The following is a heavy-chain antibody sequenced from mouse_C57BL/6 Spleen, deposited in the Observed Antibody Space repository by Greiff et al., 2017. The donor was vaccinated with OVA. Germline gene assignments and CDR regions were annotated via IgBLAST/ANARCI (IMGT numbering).Heavy chain of an antibody. D-gene: IGHD1-1*02. V-gene: IGHV1-52*01. CDR2: IDPSDSET. CDR1: GYTFTSYW. CDR3: ARLGGVYYFDY. J-gene: IGHJ2*01. Sequence: QVQLKQPGAELVRPGSSVKLSCKASGYTFTSYWMHWVKQRPIQGLEWIGNIDPSDSETHYNQKFKDKATLTVDKSSSTAYMQLSSLTSEDSAVYYCARLGGVYYFDYWGQGTTLTVSS.